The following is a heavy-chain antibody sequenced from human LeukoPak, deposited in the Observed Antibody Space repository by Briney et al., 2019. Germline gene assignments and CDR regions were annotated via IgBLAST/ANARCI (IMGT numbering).Heavy chain of an antibody. J-gene: IGHJ4*02. CDR3: ASESASRNWYN. Sequence: PGGSLRLSCAASGFTFSSYEMNWVRQAPGKGLEWVSYISSSGGTTHYADSVKGRVTISRDNAKNTLYLQMNSLRAEDTAVYYCASESASRNWYNWGQGTLVTVSA. D-gene: IGHD6-13*01. V-gene: IGHV3-48*03. CDR1: GFTFSSYE. CDR2: ISSSGGTT.